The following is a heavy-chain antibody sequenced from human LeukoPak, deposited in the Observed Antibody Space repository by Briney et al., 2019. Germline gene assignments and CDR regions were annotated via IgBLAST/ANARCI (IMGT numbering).Heavy chain of an antibody. CDR3: AKVAVAAAAGTGGYFDY. D-gene: IGHD6-13*01. V-gene: IGHV3-30*18. J-gene: IGHJ4*02. CDR1: GFTFSSYG. CDR2: ISFDGSNK. Sequence: QPGRSLRLSCAASGFTFSSYGMHWVRQAPGKGLEWVAVISFDGSNKYYADSVKGRFTISRDNAKNSLYLQMNSLRAEDTALYYCAKVAVAAAAGTGGYFDYWGQGTLVTVSS.